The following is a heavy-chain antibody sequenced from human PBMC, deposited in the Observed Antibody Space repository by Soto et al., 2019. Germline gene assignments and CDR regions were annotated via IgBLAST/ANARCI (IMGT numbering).Heavy chain of an antibody. CDR2: IYYSGST. CDR3: ARDLVGGSGSYLDY. V-gene: IGHV4-31*03. CDR1: GGSISSGGYY. Sequence: SETLSLTCTVSGGSISSGGYYWSWIRQHPGKGLEWIGYIYYSGSTYYNPSLKSRVTISVDTSKSQFSLKLSSVTAADTAVYYCARDLVGGSGSYLDYWGQGTPVTVSS. D-gene: IGHD3-10*01. J-gene: IGHJ4*02.